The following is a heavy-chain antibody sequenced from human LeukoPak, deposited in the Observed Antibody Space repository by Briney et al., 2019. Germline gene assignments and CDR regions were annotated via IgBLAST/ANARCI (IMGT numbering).Heavy chain of an antibody. CDR1: GYTFTNYG. Sequence: ASVKVSCKASGYTFTNYGVSWGRQAPGQGLEWMGWISAYNGYTNYAQKFQFRVTMTTDTSTSTAYMELRSLTSDDTAVYYCARDGSFDIWGQGTMVTVSS. V-gene: IGHV1-18*01. CDR3: ARDGSFDI. J-gene: IGHJ3*02. D-gene: IGHD3-10*01. CDR2: ISAYNGYT.